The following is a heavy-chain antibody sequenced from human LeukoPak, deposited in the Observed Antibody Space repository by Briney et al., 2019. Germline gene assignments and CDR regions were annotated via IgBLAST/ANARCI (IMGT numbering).Heavy chain of an antibody. CDR3: ARDQREPYYYGSGSYYIS. V-gene: IGHV3-66*02. D-gene: IGHD3-10*01. Sequence: GGSLRLSCAASGFTVSSNYMSWVRQAPGKGLEWVSVIYSGGSTYYADSVKGRFTISRDNSKNTLYLQMNSLRAEDTAVYYCARDQREPYYYGSGSYYISWGQGTLVTVPS. CDR2: IYSGGST. CDR1: GFTVSSNY. J-gene: IGHJ5*02.